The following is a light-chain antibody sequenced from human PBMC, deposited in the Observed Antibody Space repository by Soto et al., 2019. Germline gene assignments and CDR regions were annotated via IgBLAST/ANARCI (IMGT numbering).Light chain of an antibody. J-gene: IGKJ1*01. V-gene: IGKV3-15*01. CDR1: LSVSSD. CDR3: QQYHNLWT. CDR2: RAF. Sequence: EIVMTQSPATLSLSPGERATLSCRASLSVSSDLAWYRQKPGQAPRLLIYRAFTRATGIPARFSGSGFGTEFTLTISSLQSEDFALYYCQQYHNLWTFGQGTKVE.